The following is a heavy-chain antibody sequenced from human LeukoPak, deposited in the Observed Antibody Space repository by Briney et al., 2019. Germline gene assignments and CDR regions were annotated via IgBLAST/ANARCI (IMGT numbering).Heavy chain of an antibody. CDR1: GYTFTSYG. CDR3: AREGDSSSVGWFDP. J-gene: IGHJ5*02. V-gene: IGHV1-18*01. CDR2: IIAYNGNT. D-gene: IGHD6-13*01. Sequence: ASVKVSCKASGYTFTSYGISWVRQAPGQGLEWMGWIIAYNGNTNYAQKLQGRVTMTTDTSTSTAYMELRSLRSDDTAVYYCAREGDSSSVGWFDPWGQGTLVTVSS.